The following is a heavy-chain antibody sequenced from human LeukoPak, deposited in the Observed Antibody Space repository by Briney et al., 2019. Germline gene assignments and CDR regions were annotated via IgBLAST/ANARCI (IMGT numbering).Heavy chain of an antibody. J-gene: IGHJ4*02. CDR1: GYTFTDYY. Sequence: ASVKVSRKASGYTFTDYYIHWVRQAPGQGLEWMGWINSNRGGTKYAQKFQGGVTMTSDTSISTAYMELSRLRSDDTAVYYCARIRYSYGSPDFWGQGTLVTVSS. D-gene: IGHD5-18*01. CDR2: INSNRGGT. CDR3: ARIRYSYGSPDF. V-gene: IGHV1-2*02.